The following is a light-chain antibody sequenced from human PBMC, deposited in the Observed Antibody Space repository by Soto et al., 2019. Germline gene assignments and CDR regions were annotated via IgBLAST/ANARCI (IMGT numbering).Light chain of an antibody. Sequence: EIVLTQSPATLSLSPGERATLSCRASQSVSRNLAWYQQKPGQAPRLLIYDSSNRATGIPGRFSGSGSGTDFTLTISSLEPEDFAVYYCQQRSNWPWTFGQGTKVEIK. CDR1: QSVSRN. CDR2: DSS. J-gene: IGKJ1*01. V-gene: IGKV3-11*01. CDR3: QQRSNWPWT.